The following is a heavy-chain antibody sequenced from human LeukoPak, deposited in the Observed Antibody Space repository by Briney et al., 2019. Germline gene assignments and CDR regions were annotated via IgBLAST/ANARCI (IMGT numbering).Heavy chain of an antibody. CDR3: ARDSHSSGYYYDDAFDI. Sequence: GGSLRLSCAASGFTFSSYSMNWVRQAPGKGLEWVSYISSSSSTIYCADSVKGRFTISRDNAKNSLYLQMNSLRAEDTAVYYCARDSHSSGYYYDDAFDIWGQGTMVTVSS. CDR2: ISSSSSTI. D-gene: IGHD3-22*01. J-gene: IGHJ3*02. CDR1: GFTFSSYS. V-gene: IGHV3-48*01.